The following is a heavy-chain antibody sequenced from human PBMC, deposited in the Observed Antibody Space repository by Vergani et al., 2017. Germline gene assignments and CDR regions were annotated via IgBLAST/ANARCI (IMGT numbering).Heavy chain of an antibody. CDR3: ARSGESQVGATILIDY. D-gene: IGHD1-26*01. V-gene: IGHV5-51*01. CDR2: IYPGDSDT. Sequence: EVQLVQSGAEVKKPGESLKISCKGSGYSFTSYWIGWVRQMPGKGLEWMGIIYPGDSDTRYSPSFQGKVTISADKSISTAYLQWSSLKASDTAMYYCARSGESQVGATILIDYWGQGTLVTVSS. J-gene: IGHJ4*02. CDR1: GYSFTSYW.